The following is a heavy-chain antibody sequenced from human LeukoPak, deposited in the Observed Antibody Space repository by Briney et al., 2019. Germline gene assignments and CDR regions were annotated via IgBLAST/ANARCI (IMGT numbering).Heavy chain of an antibody. CDR1: GFTFTNYW. CDR3: ARVAVGGTRAFDI. J-gene: IGHJ3*02. D-gene: IGHD6-19*01. V-gene: IGHV3-74*01. CDR2: VLSDGSRI. Sequence: GGSLRLSCAASGFTFTNYWMHWVRQAPGKGLVWVSRVLSDGSRITCADSVKGRFTISRDNAKKTLYLEMDSLRAEDTAVYYCARVAVGGTRAFDIWGQGTTVTVSS.